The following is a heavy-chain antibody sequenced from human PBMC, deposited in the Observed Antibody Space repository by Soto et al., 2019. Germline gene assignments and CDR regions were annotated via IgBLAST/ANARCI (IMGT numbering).Heavy chain of an antibody. Sequence: LGESLKISCKGSGYSFTSYWISWVRQMPGKGLEWMGRIDPSDSYTNYSPSFQGHVTISADKSISTVYLQWSSLKASDTAMYYCARDIPRDSFYYGMDVWGQGTKVTVSS. V-gene: IGHV5-10-1*01. CDR1: GYSFTSYW. J-gene: IGHJ6*02. CDR2: IDPSDSYT. CDR3: ARDIPRDSFYYGMDV. D-gene: IGHD3-9*01.